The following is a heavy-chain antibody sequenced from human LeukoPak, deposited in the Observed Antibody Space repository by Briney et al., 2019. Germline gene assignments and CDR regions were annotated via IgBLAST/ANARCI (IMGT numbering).Heavy chain of an antibody. V-gene: IGHV1-46*01. CDR3: ARDSSNWSLDY. Sequence: ASVKLSCKASGYTFSSYKMHWVRQAPGQGLEWMGIINPSGGGTSYAQKLQGRVTMTRDTSSSTVYMELSSLTSEDTAVYYCARDSSNWSLDYWGQGTLVTVSS. D-gene: IGHD6-13*01. CDR1: GYTFSSYK. CDR2: INPSGGGT. J-gene: IGHJ4*02.